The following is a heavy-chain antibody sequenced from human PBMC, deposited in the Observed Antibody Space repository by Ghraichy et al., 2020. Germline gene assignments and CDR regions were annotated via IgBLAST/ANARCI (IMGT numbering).Heavy chain of an antibody. CDR2: ISGSGGST. D-gene: IGHD3-16*02. J-gene: IGHJ4*02. V-gene: IGHV3-23*01. Sequence: LSLTCAASGFTFSSYAMSWVRQAPGKGLEWVSAISGSGGSTYYADSVKGRFTISRDNSKNTLYLRMNSLRAEDTAVYYCANSAVWGSYRYVDYWGQGTLVTVSS. CDR1: GFTFSSYA. CDR3: ANSAVWGSYRYVDY.